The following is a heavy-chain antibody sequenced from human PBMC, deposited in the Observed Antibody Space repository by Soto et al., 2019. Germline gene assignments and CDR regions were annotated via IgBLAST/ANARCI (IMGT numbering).Heavy chain of an antibody. CDR1: GFTFSSYW. V-gene: IGHV3-7*01. D-gene: IGHD3-3*01. J-gene: IGHJ4*02. CDR2: IKQDGSEK. CDR3: ARDAVYDQTSFDC. Sequence: EVQLVESGGGLVQPGGSLRLSCAASGFTFSSYWMSWVRQAPGKGLEWVANIKQDGSEKYYVDSVKGRFTISRDNAKNSLYPQMNSLRAEDTAVYYCARDAVYDQTSFDCWGLGTLVTVSS.